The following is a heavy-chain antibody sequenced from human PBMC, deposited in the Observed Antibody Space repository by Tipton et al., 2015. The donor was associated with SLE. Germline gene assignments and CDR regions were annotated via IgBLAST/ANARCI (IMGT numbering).Heavy chain of an antibody. CDR2: INADNGNT. CDR1: GYTFTTYG. CDR3: ARDRPNSSGWYGEDYNAMDV. D-gene: IGHD6-19*01. V-gene: IGHV1-18*01. Sequence: QSGPEVKKPGASVKVSCKASGYTFTTYGISWVRQAPGQGLEWMGWINADNGNTKYAQRLQGRVTMTTDTSTSTAYMDLRSLRSDDTAVYYCARDRPNSSGWYGEDYNAMDVWGQGTTVTVSS. J-gene: IGHJ6*02.